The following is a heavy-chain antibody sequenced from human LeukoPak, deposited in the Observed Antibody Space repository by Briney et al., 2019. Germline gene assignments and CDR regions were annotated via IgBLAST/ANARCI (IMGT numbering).Heavy chain of an antibody. CDR1: GYTFTGYY. CDR2: INPNSGGT. J-gene: IGHJ4*02. V-gene: IGHV1-2*02. Sequence: GASVEVSCKASGYTFTGYYMHWVRQAPGQGLEWMGWINPNSGGTNYAQKFQGRVTMTRDTSISTAYMELSRLRSDDTAVYYCARDPPSPGIAVAGTGDIGYWGQGTLVTVSS. CDR3: ARDPPSPGIAVAGTGDIGY. D-gene: IGHD6-19*01.